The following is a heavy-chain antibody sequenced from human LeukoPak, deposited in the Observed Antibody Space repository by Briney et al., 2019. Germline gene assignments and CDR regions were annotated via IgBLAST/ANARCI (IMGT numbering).Heavy chain of an antibody. J-gene: IGHJ3*02. CDR3: ARGNYDSRGYSNAFDI. CDR1: GRSICSYY. V-gene: IGHV4-59*01. CDR2: IYYSGST. D-gene: IGHD3-22*01. Sequence: SETLSLTCTVSGRSICSYYWSWLRQPPGKRLEWIGYIYYSGSTNSNPSLKSRVTISADTSKNQFSLKLSSVTAADTAVYYCARGNYDSRGYSNAFDIWGQGAMVTVSS.